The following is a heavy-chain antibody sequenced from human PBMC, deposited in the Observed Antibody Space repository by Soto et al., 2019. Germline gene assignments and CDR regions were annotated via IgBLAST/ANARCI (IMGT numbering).Heavy chain of an antibody. V-gene: IGHV3-21*02. CDR2: IRSGNNYT. CDR3: AGGTAPRITVLLGPPPMRGLAI. Sequence: EVQLVESGGGLVKPGGSLRLSCIASGFTFRSYSMTWVRQAPGKGLEWVSSIRSGNNYTYYADSVKGRITIPRDNAQNALFLQGTRRRAGDTAVYYCAGGTAPRITVLLGPPPMRGLAIWGQGPMVTVYS. D-gene: IGHD2-8*01. CDR1: GFTFRSYS. J-gene: IGHJ3*02.